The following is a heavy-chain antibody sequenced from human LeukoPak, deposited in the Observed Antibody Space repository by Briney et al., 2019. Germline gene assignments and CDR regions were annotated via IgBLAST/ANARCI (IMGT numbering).Heavy chain of an antibody. D-gene: IGHD1-20*01. CDR3: ARRRYNWNAIDY. J-gene: IGHJ4*02. V-gene: IGHV3-11*01. CDR1: GLTFSDYY. Sequence: GGSLRLSCAASGLTFSDYYMSWIRQARGKGLEWVSYISSSGNIIYYADSVKGRFTISRDNAKNSLYLQMNSLRAEDTAVYYCARRRYNWNAIDYWGQGTLVTVSS. CDR2: ISSSGNII.